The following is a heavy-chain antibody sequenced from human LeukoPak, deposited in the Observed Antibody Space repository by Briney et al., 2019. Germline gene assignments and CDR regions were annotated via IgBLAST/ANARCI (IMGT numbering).Heavy chain of an antibody. CDR3: VNSYDGKIVPFDN. J-gene: IGHJ4*02. CDR2: IHTSGST. CDR1: DGSISNSL. D-gene: IGHD4-23*01. Sequence: SETLSLTCTVPDGSISNSLWNWVRQPPGKGLEWIAYIHTSGSTNYNPAFKSRVTLSVDTSKSQFSLRLNSVTASDTAVYYCVNSYDGKIVPFDNWGQGTLVTVSS. V-gene: IGHV4-4*09.